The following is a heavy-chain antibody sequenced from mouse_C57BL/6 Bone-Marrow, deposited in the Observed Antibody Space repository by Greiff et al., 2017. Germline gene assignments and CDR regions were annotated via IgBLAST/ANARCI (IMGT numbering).Heavy chain of an antibody. Sequence: VQLQQSGAELVRPGASVKLSCTASGFNIKDDYMHWVKQRPEQGLEWIGWIDPENGDTEYASKFQGKATITADTSSHTAYLQLSSLTSEDTAVYYCTTSPYFAMDYWGQGTSVTVSS. V-gene: IGHV14-4*01. CDR2: IDPENGDT. CDR1: GFNIKDDY. CDR3: TTSPYFAMDY. J-gene: IGHJ4*01.